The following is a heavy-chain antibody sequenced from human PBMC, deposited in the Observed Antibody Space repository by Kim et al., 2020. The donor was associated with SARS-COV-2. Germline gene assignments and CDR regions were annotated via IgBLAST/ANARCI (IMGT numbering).Heavy chain of an antibody. CDR1: GFTVISNY. CDR3: ATTIVAAGIV. Sequence: GGSLRLSCAASGFTVISNYMSWLRQAPGKGLEWLSVIYSGNKTYYVESVKGRFTISRDNSKNTLYLQMSSLRVEDTAVYYCATTIVAAGIVWGQGSLVTV. V-gene: IGHV3-66*01. D-gene: IGHD6-13*01. CDR2: IYSGNKT. J-gene: IGHJ4*02.